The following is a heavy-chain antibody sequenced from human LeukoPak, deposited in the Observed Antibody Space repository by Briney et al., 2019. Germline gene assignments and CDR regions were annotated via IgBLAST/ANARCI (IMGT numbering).Heavy chain of an antibody. CDR3: AKDTGMVRGAAFDY. CDR2: ITRSNYI. J-gene: IGHJ4*02. Sequence: GGSLRLSCAASGFTFSSYSMNWVRQAPGKGLEWVSSITRSNYIYYADSVKGRFTISRDNSKNTLYLQMNSLRAEDTAVYYCAKDTGMVRGAAFDYWGQGTLVTVSS. CDR1: GFTFSSYS. D-gene: IGHD3-10*01. V-gene: IGHV3-21*04.